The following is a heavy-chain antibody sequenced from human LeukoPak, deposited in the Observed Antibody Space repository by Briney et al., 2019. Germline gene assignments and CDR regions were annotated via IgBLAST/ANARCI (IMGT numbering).Heavy chain of an antibody. V-gene: IGHV4-34*01. CDR3: APKDSSGYYTDAFDI. CDR2: INHSGST. Sequence: SETLSLTCAVYGGSFSGYYWSWIRQPPGKGLEWIGEINHSGSTNYNPSLKSRVTISVDTSKNQFSLKLSSVTAAGTAVYYCAPKDSSGYYTDAFDIWGQGTMVTVSS. D-gene: IGHD3-22*01. CDR1: GGSFSGYY. J-gene: IGHJ3*02.